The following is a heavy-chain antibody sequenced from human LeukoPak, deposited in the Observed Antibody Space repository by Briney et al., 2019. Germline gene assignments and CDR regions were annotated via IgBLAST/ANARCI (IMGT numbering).Heavy chain of an antibody. CDR2: ISSSSSYI. V-gene: IGHV3-21*01. D-gene: IGHD6-19*01. CDR1: GFTFSSYS. J-gene: IGHJ4*02. Sequence: PGGSLRLSCAASGFTFSSYSMNWVRQAPGKGLEWVSSISSSSSYIYYADSVKGRFTISRDNAKNSLYLHMNSLRAEDAAVYYCARDKWLDDYWGQGTLVTVSS. CDR3: ARDKWLDDY.